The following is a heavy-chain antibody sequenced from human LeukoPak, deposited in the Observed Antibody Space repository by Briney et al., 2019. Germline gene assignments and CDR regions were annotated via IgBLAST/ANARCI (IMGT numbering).Heavy chain of an antibody. CDR3: ARGRRRDDAFDI. CDR2: IYYSGST. CDR1: GGSISSYY. Sequence: PSETLSLTCTVSGGSISSYYWSWIRQPPGKGLEWIGYIYYSGSTNYNPSLKSRVTISVDTSKNQFSLKLSSVTAADTAVYYCARGRRRDDAFDIWGQGTMVTVSS. V-gene: IGHV4-59*01. J-gene: IGHJ3*02.